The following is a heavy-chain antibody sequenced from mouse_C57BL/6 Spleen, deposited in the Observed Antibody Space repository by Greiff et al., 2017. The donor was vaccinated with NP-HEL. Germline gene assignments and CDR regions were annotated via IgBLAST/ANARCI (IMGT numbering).Heavy chain of an antibody. J-gene: IGHJ4*01. CDR2: IDPSDSYT. V-gene: IGHV1-69*01. CDR3: ARGGKNLITSMDY. CDR1: GYTFTSYW. D-gene: IGHD1-1*01. Sequence: QVQLKQPGAELVMPGASVKLSCKASGYTFTSYWMHWVKQRPGQGLEWIGEIDPSDSYTNYNQKFKGKSTLTVDKSSSTAYMQLSSLTSEDSAVYYCARGGKNLITSMDYWGQGTSVTVSS.